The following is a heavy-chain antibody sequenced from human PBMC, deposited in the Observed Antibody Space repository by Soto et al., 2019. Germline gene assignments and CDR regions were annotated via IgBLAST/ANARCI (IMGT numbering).Heavy chain of an antibody. Sequence: PSETLSLTCTVSGGSISSYYWSWIRQPPGKGLEWIGYIYYSGSTNYNPSLKSRVTISVDTSKNQFSLKLSSVTAADTAVYYCARDLGGEYCGGDSYWENAFDIWGQGTMVTVSS. D-gene: IGHD2-21*02. V-gene: IGHV4-59*01. CDR1: GGSISSYY. CDR2: IYYSGST. J-gene: IGHJ3*02. CDR3: ARDLGGEYCGGDSYWENAFDI.